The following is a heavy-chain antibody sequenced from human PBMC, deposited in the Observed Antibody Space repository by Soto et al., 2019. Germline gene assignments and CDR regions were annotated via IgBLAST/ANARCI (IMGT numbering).Heavy chain of an antibody. D-gene: IGHD4-4*01. CDR1: GESFSGYY. CDR2: VYGSGET. V-gene: IGHV4-34*01. Sequence: VHLQHLGAGLLRPSETLSLTCIVSGESFSGYYWSWIRQSPDKGLEWIGEVYGSGETKYNPSLKSRISISEDPSKNQFSLRMTSMTAADTAVYYCARGFSNSVTTRFDSWGQGTLVTVSS. J-gene: IGHJ4*02. CDR3: ARGFSNSVTTRFDS.